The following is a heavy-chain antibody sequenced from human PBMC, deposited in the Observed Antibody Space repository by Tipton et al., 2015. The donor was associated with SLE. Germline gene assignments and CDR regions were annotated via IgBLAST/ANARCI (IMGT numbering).Heavy chain of an antibody. CDR3: ARLTIFGVVIIGNYYYYMDV. D-gene: IGHD3-3*01. J-gene: IGHJ6*03. CDR2: INHSGST. CDR1: GGSFSGYY. V-gene: IGHV4-34*01. Sequence: TLSLTCAVYGGSFSGYYWSWIRQPPGEGLEWIGEINHSGSTNYNPSLKSRVTISVDTSKNQFSLKLSSVTAADTAVYYCARLTIFGVVIIGNYYYYMDVWGKGTTVTVSS.